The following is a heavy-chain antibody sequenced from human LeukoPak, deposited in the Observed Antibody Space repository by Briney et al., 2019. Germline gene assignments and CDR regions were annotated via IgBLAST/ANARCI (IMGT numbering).Heavy chain of an antibody. V-gene: IGHV3-23*01. J-gene: IGHJ4*02. CDR2: ISGSGGST. CDR1: GFTFSSYA. Sequence: GGSLRLSCAASGFTFSSYAMSWVRQAPGKGLEWVSAISGSGGSTYYADSVKGRFTISRDNSKNTLYLQMNSLRAEDTAIYYCARDADGWLQPQSGYFDYWGQGTLVTVSS. CDR3: ARDADGWLQPQSGYFDY. D-gene: IGHD5-24*01.